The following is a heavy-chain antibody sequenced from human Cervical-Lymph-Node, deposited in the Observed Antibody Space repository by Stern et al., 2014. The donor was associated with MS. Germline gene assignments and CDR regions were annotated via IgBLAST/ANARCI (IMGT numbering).Heavy chain of an antibody. CDR2: IFHSGDT. CDR1: GSSISSYHW. V-gene: IGHV4-28*01. CDR3: ARKPAGNREFDF. D-gene: IGHD1-14*01. J-gene: IGHJ4*02. Sequence: QVQLQESGPGLVKPSDTLSLTCAVSGSSISSYHWWGWIRQPPGKGLEWIGYIFHSGDTYYNPSLKSRLTMPVATSKNQSSLKLNSVTAVDTAVYYCARKPAGNREFDFWGQGTLVSVSS.